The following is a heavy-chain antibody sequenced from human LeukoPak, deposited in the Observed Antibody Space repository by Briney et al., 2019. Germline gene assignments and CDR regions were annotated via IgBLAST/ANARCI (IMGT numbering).Heavy chain of an antibody. J-gene: IGHJ4*02. CDR1: GFTFSGYN. D-gene: IGHD2-2*01. CDR2: ISYDGSYK. Sequence: PGGSLRLSCAASGFTFSGYNMHWLRQAPGNGLEWLTVISYDGSYKSYADFVKGRFTISRDNSKNTLYLQMNSLRAEDTALYYCGRDHSAMPSYWGQGTLVTVSS. V-gene: IGHV3-30*03. CDR3: GRDHSAMPSY.